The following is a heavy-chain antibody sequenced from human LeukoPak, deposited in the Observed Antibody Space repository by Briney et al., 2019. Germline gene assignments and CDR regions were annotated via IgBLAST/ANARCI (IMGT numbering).Heavy chain of an antibody. CDR2: ISSSSSTI. J-gene: IGHJ4*02. CDR1: GFTFSDHY. V-gene: IGHV3-11*04. Sequence: PGGSLRLSCAASGFTFSDHYMDWVRQAPGKGLEWVSYISSSSSTIYYADSVKGRFTISRDNAKNSLYLQMNSLRAEDTAVYYCARDYPPGYWGQGTLVTVSS. CDR3: ARDYPPGY.